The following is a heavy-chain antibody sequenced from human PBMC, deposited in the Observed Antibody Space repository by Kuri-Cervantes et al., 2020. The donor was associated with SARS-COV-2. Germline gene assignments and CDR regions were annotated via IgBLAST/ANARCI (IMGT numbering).Heavy chain of an antibody. CDR2: IIPILGIA. D-gene: IGHD7-27*01. Sequence: SVKVSCKASGYTFTGYYMHWVRQAPGQGLEWMGRIIPILGIANYAQKFQGRVTITADESTSTAYMELSSLRSEDTAVYYCARPSNWGSERAFDIWGQGTMVTVSS. CDR3: ARPSNWGSERAFDI. J-gene: IGHJ3*02. CDR1: GYTFTGYY. V-gene: IGHV1-69*02.